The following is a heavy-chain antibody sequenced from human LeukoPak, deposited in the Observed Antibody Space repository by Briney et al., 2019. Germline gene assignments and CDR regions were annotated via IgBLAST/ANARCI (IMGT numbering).Heavy chain of an antibody. J-gene: IGHJ6*03. V-gene: IGHV3-7*01. D-gene: IGHD2-2*01. CDR1: GFTFSNYW. CDR3: ARGLHCSSTSCYAHYYYYYMDV. Sequence: PGGSLRLSCAASGFTFSNYWMSWVRQAPGKGLEGVANIKQDGSEKHYVDSVKGRFTISRDSAKNSLYLEMNSLRADDTAVYYCARGLHCSSTSCYAHYYYYYMDVWGKGTTVTVSS. CDR2: IKQDGSEK.